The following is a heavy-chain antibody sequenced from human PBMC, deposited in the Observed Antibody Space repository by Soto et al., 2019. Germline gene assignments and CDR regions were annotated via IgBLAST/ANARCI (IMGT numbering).Heavy chain of an antibody. D-gene: IGHD5-18*01. V-gene: IGHV4-30-4*01. CDR3: VRNLAHGYTRNV. Sequence: QVQLQVSGPGLVKPSQTLSLACSVSGAIVTSGENYWSWVRQPPGRGLEWVGYIYDSGIRYYTPALRSRVTLSLDRPNNQVALKLSSVTAADTAVYFCVRNLAHGYTRNVWGHGAMVTVSS. J-gene: IGHJ3*01. CDR1: GAIVTSGENY. CDR2: IYDSGIR.